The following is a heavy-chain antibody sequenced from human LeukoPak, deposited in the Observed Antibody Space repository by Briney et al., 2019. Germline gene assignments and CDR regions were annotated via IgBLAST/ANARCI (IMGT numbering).Heavy chain of an antibody. J-gene: IGHJ4*02. D-gene: IGHD3-22*01. V-gene: IGHV3-33*08. CDR1: GFTFSRFW. Sequence: GGSLRLSCIGSGFTFSRFWMHWVRQAPGKGLEWVAGIWYDGSNKYYADSVKGRFTISRDNAKNTLYLQMNSLRAEGTAVYYCARDQSGWYDSSGSLDYWGQGTLVTVSP. CDR3: ARDQSGWYDSSGSLDY. CDR2: IWYDGSNK.